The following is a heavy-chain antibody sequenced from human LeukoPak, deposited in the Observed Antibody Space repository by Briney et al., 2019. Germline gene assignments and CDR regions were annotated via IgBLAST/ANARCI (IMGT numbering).Heavy chain of an antibody. Sequence: SETLSLTCAVSGGSISSGGYSWSRIRQPPGKGLEWIGYIYHSGSTYYNPSLKSRVTISVDRSKNQFSLKLSSVTAADTAVYYCARGYYDFWSGYSAGWFDPWGQGTLVTVSS. CDR3: ARGYYDFWSGYSAGWFDP. D-gene: IGHD3-3*01. CDR2: IYHSGST. CDR1: GGSISSGGYS. J-gene: IGHJ5*02. V-gene: IGHV4-30-2*01.